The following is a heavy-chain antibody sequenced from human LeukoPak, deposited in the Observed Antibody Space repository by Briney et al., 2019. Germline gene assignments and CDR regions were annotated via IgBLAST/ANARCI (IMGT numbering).Heavy chain of an antibody. CDR1: GCTFSSYA. CDR2: ISGSGGST. D-gene: IGHD5-18*01. CDR3: AKEWKGYDPFDY. Sequence: PGGSLRLSCAASGCTFSSYAMSWVRQAPGKGLEWVSGISGSGGSTFYADSVKGRFTISRDNSKNTLYLQMNSLRAEDTAVYYCAKEWKGYDPFDYWGQGTLVTVSS. J-gene: IGHJ4*02. V-gene: IGHV3-23*01.